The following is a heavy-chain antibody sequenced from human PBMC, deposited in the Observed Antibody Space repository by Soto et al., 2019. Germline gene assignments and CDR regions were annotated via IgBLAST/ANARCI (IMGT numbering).Heavy chain of an antibody. Sequence: SETLSLTCTVSGGSISSSSYYWGWIRQPPGKGLEWIGSIYYSGSTYCNPSLKSRVTISVDTSKNQFSLKLSSVTAADTAVYYCASTYYDGSGSSPSWFDPWGQGTLVTVSS. J-gene: IGHJ5*02. CDR2: IYYSGST. CDR3: ASTYYDGSGSSPSWFDP. CDR1: GGSISSSSYY. V-gene: IGHV4-39*01. D-gene: IGHD3-10*01.